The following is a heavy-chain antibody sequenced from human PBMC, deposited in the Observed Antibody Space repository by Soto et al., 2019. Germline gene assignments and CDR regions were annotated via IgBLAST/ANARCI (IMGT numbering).Heavy chain of an antibody. CDR1: GGSFSGYY. D-gene: IGHD3-10*01. J-gene: IGHJ6*02. Sequence: SETLSLTCAVYGGSFSGYYWNWIRQPPGKGLEWIGEINHSGSTNYNPSLKSRVTISVDTSKNQFSLKLSSVTAADTAVYYCARGSESRARFYYYYYGMDVWGQGTTVTVSS. CDR2: INHSGST. CDR3: ARGSESRARFYYYYYGMDV. V-gene: IGHV4-34*01.